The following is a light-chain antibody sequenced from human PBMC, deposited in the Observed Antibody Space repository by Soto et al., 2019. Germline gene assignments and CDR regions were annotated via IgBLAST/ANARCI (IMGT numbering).Light chain of an antibody. J-gene: IGLJ1*01. Sequence: QSVLARPASVSGSPGQSITISCTGSGSDIAGYNYVSWFQQHPGKAPKLMMYQVTIRPSGVSNRFSGAKSGNTASLTISGLQAEVEAEYYCSSFTSTTSLYVFGTGTKVTVL. CDR2: QVT. V-gene: IGLV2-14*01. CDR3: SSFTSTTSLYV. CDR1: GSDIAGYNY.